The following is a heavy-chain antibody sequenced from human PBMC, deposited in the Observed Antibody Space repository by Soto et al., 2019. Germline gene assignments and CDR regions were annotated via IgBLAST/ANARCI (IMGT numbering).Heavy chain of an antibody. V-gene: IGHV3-74*01. CDR2: INRDGSST. Sequence: GWSLRLSCAASGFSFSSHWMHWIRQAPEKGLVWVSHINRDGSSTAYADSVKGRFTISRDNAKNTLYLQMDSLRADDTAVYYCAKTPISYCSSTSCYRNFDYWGRGTLVTVSS. J-gene: IGHJ4*02. CDR1: GFSFSSHW. D-gene: IGHD2-2*01. CDR3: AKTPISYCSSTSCYRNFDY.